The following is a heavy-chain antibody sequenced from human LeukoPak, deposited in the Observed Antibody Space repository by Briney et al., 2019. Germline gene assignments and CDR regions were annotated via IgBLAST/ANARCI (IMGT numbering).Heavy chain of an antibody. D-gene: IGHD6-19*01. Sequence: GGSLRLSCAVSGFTFTKYAMTWVRQAPGEGLEWVSAISDSGGSTYYADSVKGRFTISRDNSKNTLYLQMNSLRAEDTAVYYCARDQGIAVAFNYFDYWGQGTLVTVSS. J-gene: IGHJ4*02. CDR3: ARDQGIAVAFNYFDY. CDR1: GFTFTKYA. V-gene: IGHV3-23*01. CDR2: ISDSGGST.